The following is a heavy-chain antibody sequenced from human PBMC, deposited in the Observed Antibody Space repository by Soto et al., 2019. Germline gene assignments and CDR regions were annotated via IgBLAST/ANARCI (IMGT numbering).Heavy chain of an antibody. Sequence: QVQLVQSGAEVKKPGASVKVSCKASGYTFTSYAMHWVRQAPGQRLKWMGWINAGNGNTKYSQKFQGRVTITRDTSASTAYMELSSLRSEDTAVYYCARDFSWFGELIASDYWGQGTLVTVSS. CDR3: ARDFSWFGELIASDY. CDR1: GYTFTSYA. CDR2: INAGNGNT. V-gene: IGHV1-3*01. D-gene: IGHD3-10*01. J-gene: IGHJ4*02.